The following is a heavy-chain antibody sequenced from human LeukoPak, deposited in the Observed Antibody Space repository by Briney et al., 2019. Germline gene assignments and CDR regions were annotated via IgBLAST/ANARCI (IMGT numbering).Heavy chain of an antibody. CDR2: IYHSGST. CDR1: GGSISSGGYS. Sequence: SETLSLTCAVSGGSISSGGYSWSWIRQPPGKGLEWIGYIYHSGSTYYNPSLKSRVTISVDTSKNQFSLKLSSVTAADTAVYYCARCQWDGYSGSLDYWGQGTLVTVSS. V-gene: IGHV4-30-2*02. CDR3: ARCQWDGYSGSLDY. D-gene: IGHD1-26*01. J-gene: IGHJ4*02.